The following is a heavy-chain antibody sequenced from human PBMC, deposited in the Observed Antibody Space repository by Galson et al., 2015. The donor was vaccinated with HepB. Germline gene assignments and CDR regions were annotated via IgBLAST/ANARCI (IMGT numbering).Heavy chain of an antibody. CDR2: IYPGDSDT. CDR3: ARSSGSYDRYYYYYYGMDV. J-gene: IGHJ6*02. CDR1: GYSFTSYW. Sequence: QSGAEVKKPGESLKISCKGSGYSFTSYWIGWVRQMPGKGLEWMGIIYPGDSDTRYSPSFQGQVTISADKSISTAYLQWSSPKASDTAMYYCARSSGSYDRYYYYYYGMDVWGQGTTVTVSS. D-gene: IGHD3-10*01. V-gene: IGHV5-51*03.